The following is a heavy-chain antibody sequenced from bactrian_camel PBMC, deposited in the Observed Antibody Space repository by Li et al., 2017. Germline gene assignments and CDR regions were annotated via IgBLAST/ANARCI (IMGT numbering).Heavy chain of an antibody. CDR1: GDISGGYC. CDR3: AAGDYCLGSLPPQWHFPY. CDR2: FDRDGTT. Sequence: HVQLVESGGGLVQPGGSLRLSCAASGDISGGYCMAWFREAPGKDREAVAIFDRDGTTNYADSVKGRFTISQDNAKITLTLQMNNVKPEDTAMYFCAAGDYCLGSLPPQWHFPYWGQGTQVTVS. D-gene: IGHD1*01. V-gene: IGHV3S53*01. J-gene: IGHJ4*01.